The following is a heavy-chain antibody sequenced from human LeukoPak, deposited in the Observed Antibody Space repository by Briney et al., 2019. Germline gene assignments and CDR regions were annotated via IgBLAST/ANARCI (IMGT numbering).Heavy chain of an antibody. V-gene: IGHV1-8*01. CDR3: ARDLRGVYYDSSGRDAFDI. CDR1: GYTFTSYD. CDR2: MNPNSGNT. D-gene: IGHD3-22*01. Sequence: ASVKVSCKASGYTFTSYDINWVRQATGQGLEWMGWMNPNSGNTGYAQKFQGRVTMTRDTSISTAYMELSSLRSEDTAVYYCARDLRGVYYDSSGRDAFDIWGQGTMVTVSS. J-gene: IGHJ3*02.